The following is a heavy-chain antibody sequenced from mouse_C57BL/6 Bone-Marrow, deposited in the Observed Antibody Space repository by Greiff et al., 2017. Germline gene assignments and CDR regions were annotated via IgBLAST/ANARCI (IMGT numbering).Heavy chain of an antibody. CDR2: IYPRSGNT. Sequence: QVQLQQSGAELARPGASVTLSCKASGYTFTSYGISWVKQRTGQGLEWIGEIYPRSGNTYYNEKFKGKAILTADKSSSTSYMELRSLTSEDSAVYFCARSHYSNFNYYAMDYWGQGTSVTVSS. CDR3: ARSHYSNFNYYAMDY. V-gene: IGHV1-81*01. CDR1: GYTFTSYG. J-gene: IGHJ4*01. D-gene: IGHD2-5*01.